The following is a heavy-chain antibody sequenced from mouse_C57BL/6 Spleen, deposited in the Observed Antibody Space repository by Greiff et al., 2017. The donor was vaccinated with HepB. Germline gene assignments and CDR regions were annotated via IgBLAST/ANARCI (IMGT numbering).Heavy chain of an antibody. CDR1: GFTFSSYA. J-gene: IGHJ1*03. CDR3: TRERDWYFDV. V-gene: IGHV5-9-1*02. CDR2: ISSGGDYI. Sequence: EVNVVESGEGLVKPGGSLKLSCAASGFTFSSYAMSWVRQTPEKRLEWVAYISSGGDYIYYADTVKGRFTISRDNARNTLYLQMSSLKSEDTAMYYCTRERDWYFDVWGTGTTVTVSS.